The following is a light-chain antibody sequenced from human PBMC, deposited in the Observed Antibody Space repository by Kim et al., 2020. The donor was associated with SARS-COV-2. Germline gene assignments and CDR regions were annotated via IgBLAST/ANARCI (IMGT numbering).Light chain of an antibody. Sequence: QSVLTQPPSASGTPGQRVTISCSGGSSNVGNNYAYWFQQFPRAAPKLLIYRNNQRPSGVPDRFSASKSGTSASLAISGLRSDDEGDYYCATWDDSLSGWVFGGGTKVTVL. CDR3: ATWDDSLSGWV. J-gene: IGLJ3*02. V-gene: IGLV1-47*01. CDR2: RNN. CDR1: SSNVGNNY.